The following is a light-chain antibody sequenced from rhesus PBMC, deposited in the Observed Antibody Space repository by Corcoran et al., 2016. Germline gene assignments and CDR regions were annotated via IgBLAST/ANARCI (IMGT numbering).Light chain of an antibody. Sequence: DIQMTQSPSSLSASVGDRVTITCRASQGISSYLAWYQQKPGKVPKPLIYDASNLESGVPSRFSGGGSGTDFTLTIHSLQPEDVATYYCQQYDSAPFTFGPGTKLDIK. CDR2: DAS. J-gene: IGKJ3*01. CDR3: QQYDSAPFT. CDR1: QGISSY. V-gene: IGKV1-37*01.